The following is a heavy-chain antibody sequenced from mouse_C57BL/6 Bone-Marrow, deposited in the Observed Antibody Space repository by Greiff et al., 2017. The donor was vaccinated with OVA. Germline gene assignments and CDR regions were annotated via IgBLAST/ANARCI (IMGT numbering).Heavy chain of an antibody. CDR3: ARCPYYSNFLDY. CDR2: INPNNGGT. V-gene: IGHV1-26*01. D-gene: IGHD2-5*01. Sequence: EVQLQQSGPELVKPGASVKISCKASGYTFTDYYMNWVKQSHGKSLEWIGDINPNNGGTSYNQKFKGKATLTVDKSSSTAYMELRSLTSEDSAVYYCARCPYYSNFLDYWGQGTTLTVSS. J-gene: IGHJ2*01. CDR1: GYTFTDYY.